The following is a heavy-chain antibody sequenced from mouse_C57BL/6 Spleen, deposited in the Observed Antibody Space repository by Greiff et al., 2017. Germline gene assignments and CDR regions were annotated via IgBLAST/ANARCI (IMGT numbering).Heavy chain of an antibody. J-gene: IGHJ1*03. CDR1: GFNIKNTY. CDR2: IDPANGNT. CDR3: ARDYYGSSPYWYFDV. V-gene: IGHV14-3*01. D-gene: IGHD1-1*01. Sequence: EVQLQQSVAELVRPGASVKLSCTASGFNIKNTYMHWVKQRPEQGLEWIGRIDPANGNTKYAPKFQGKATITAATSSNTAYLQLSSLTSEDTAIYYCARDYYGSSPYWYFDVWVTGTTVTVSS.